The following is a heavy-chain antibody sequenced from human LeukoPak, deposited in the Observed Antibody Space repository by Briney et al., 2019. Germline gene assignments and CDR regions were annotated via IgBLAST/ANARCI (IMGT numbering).Heavy chain of an antibody. CDR1: GFTFSSYA. V-gene: IGHV3-23*01. J-gene: IGHJ6*02. D-gene: IGHD4-17*01. Sequence: GGSLRLSCAASGFTFSSYAMSWVRQAPGKGLEWVSGISGSGGSTYYADSVKGRFTISRDSSKNTLYLQMNSLRAEDTALYYCVKDSVTTVVTPSYGMDVWGQGTLVTVSS. CDR2: ISGSGGST. CDR3: VKDSVTTVVTPSYGMDV.